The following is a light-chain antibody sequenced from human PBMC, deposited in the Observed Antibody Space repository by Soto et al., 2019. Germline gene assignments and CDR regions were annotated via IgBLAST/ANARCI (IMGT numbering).Light chain of an antibody. CDR3: MQTIQVPYT. V-gene: IGKV2D-29*02. J-gene: IGKJ2*01. CDR1: QSLLHSNRKTY. CDR2: EDS. Sequence: DIVMTQTPLSLSVTPGQPASISCKSSQSLLHSNRKTYLYWYLQKSGQSPQLLTQEDSNQRPGVPERFSCSGSGRDCTLKISRVEAEGAGVYYCMQTIQVPYTFGQGTKLEI.